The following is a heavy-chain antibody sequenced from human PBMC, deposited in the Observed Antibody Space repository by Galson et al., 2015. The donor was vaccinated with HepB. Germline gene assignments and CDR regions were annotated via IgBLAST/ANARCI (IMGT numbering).Heavy chain of an antibody. J-gene: IGHJ6*02. D-gene: IGHD3-22*01. CDR2: MNPNSGNT. Sequence: SVKVSCKASGYTFTSYDINWVRQATGQGLEWMGWMNPNSGNTGYAQKFQGRVTMTRNTSISTAYMELSSLRSEDTAVYYCARGYGITMIVVVINQSGMDVWGQGTTVTVSS. CDR3: ARGYGITMIVVVINQSGMDV. CDR1: GYTFTSYD. V-gene: IGHV1-8*01.